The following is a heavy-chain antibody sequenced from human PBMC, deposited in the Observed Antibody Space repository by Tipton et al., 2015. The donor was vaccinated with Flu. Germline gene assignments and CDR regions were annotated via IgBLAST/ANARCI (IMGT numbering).Heavy chain of an antibody. V-gene: IGHV4-39*07. CDR2: IYHSGST. J-gene: IGHJ4*02. Sequence: TLSLTCTVSGASISSESYYWGWIRQPPGKGLEWIGNIYHSGSTNYNPSLKSRVTISLDKSKNQFSLNLSSVTAADTAVYYCATYYYGSGTQSAFDYWGQGTLVTVSS. D-gene: IGHD3-10*01. CDR3: ATYYYGSGTQSAFDY. CDR1: GASISSESYY.